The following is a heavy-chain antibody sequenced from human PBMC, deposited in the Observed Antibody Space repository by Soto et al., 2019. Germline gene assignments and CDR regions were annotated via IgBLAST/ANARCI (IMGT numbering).Heavy chain of an antibody. CDR1: GYTFTSYA. J-gene: IGHJ6*02. V-gene: IGHV1-3*01. CDR2: INAGNGNT. CDR3: ERGYCSGGSCYPGYYYGMDV. D-gene: IGHD2-15*01. Sequence: QVQLVQSGAEVKKPGASVKVSCKASGYTFTSYAMHWVRQAPGQRLEWMGWINAGNGNTKYSQKFQGRVTTTRDTSASTAYMELSSLRSEDTAVYYCERGYCSGGSCYPGYYYGMDVWGQGTTVTVSS.